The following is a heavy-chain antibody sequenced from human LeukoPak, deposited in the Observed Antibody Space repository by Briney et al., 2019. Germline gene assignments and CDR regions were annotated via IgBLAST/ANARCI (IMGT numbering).Heavy chain of an antibody. D-gene: IGHD3-10*01. J-gene: IGHJ5*02. Sequence: ASLKVSSKASVYTFTTYGISCVRQAPGQRLEWMGWISTYIVITNYAQKRHGRVTMTTDTSPSTAYTELRSLRSHETAVYYSARDGITMVRGVIRCVNWFDPWGQGTLVTVSS. CDR3: ARDGITMVRGVIRCVNWFDP. V-gene: IGHV1-18*01. CDR2: ISTYIVIT. CDR1: VYTFTTYG.